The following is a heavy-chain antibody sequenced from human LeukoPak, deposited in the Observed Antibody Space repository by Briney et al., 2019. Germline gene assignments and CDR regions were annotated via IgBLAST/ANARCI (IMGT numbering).Heavy chain of an antibody. CDR3: ARDSGTYSTQY. V-gene: IGHV3-11*04. Sequence: LSLTCTVSGGSISSSSYYWGWIRQPPGKGLEWVSYISSSGSTIYYADSVRGRFTISRDNGKNSLYLQMSSLRDGDTAVYFCARDSGTYSTQYWGQGTLVTVSS. J-gene: IGHJ4*02. CDR2: ISSSGSTI. D-gene: IGHD1-26*01. CDR1: GGSISSSSYY.